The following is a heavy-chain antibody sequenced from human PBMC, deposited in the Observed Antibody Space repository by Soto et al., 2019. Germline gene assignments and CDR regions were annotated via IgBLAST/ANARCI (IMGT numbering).Heavy chain of an antibody. J-gene: IGHJ4*02. CDR1: GYTFTYYA. CDR2: INAANGNT. D-gene: IGHD4-17*01. CDR3: AREVGYGDYLD. V-gene: IGHV1-3*01. Sequence: QVQLVQSGAEVKKPGASVKVSCKASGYTFTYYALHWVRQAPGQRLERMGWINAANGNTKYSQKFQGSVTITRDTSATTAYMELSSLRSEDTAVYYCAREVGYGDYLDWGQGTLVTVSS.